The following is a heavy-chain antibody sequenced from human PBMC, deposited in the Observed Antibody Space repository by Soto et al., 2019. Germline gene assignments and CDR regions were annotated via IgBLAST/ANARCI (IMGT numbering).Heavy chain of an antibody. J-gene: IGHJ6*03. Sequence: EVQLAESGGGLAQPGGSLRLSCAASGFTLRGYAMDWVRQAPGKGLEYVAGISSNGVGTYYANSVQGRFTISRDNSKNTVYLQMVSLRPEDMAVYYCARRARPDFYYMDVWGKGTTVTVSS. V-gene: IGHV3-64*01. CDR3: ARRARPDFYYMDV. CDR2: ISSNGVGT. CDR1: GFTLRGYA. D-gene: IGHD6-6*01.